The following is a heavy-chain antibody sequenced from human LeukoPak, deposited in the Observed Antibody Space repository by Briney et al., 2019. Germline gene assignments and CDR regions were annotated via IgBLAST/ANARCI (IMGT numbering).Heavy chain of an antibody. J-gene: IGHJ4*02. D-gene: IGHD3-22*01. V-gene: IGHV3-7*01. CDR2: IKQDGSEK. Sequence: PGGSLRLSCAASGFTFSNYWMSWVRQAPGKGLEWVANIKQDGSEKYYVDSVKGRFTISRDNAKSSLYLQMNSLRAEDTAVYYCARSQYYYDSSGYYHFDYWGQGTLVTVSS. CDR1: GFTFSNYW. CDR3: ARSQYYYDSSGYYHFDY.